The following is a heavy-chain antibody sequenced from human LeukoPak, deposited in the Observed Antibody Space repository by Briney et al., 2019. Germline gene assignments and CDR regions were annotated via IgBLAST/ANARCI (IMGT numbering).Heavy chain of an antibody. CDR2: IKQGGNEI. J-gene: IGHJ3*02. CDR3: ARRGSSCFDI. D-gene: IGHD6-13*01. V-gene: IGHV3-7*01. Sequence: GGSLRLSCAASGFTFSSYSMSWVRQAPGKGLEWVADIKQGGNEIHYVDSVKGRFTISRDNAKNSLYLQMNSLRGEDTAVYYCARRGSSCFDIWGQGTMVIVSS. CDR1: GFTFSSYS.